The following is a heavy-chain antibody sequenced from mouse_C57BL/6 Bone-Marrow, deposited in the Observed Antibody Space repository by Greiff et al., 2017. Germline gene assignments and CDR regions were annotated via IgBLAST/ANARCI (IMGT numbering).Heavy chain of an antibody. D-gene: IGHD2-3*01. V-gene: IGHV8-8*01. CDR1: GFSLSTFGMG. CDR2: IWWDDDK. J-gene: IGHJ2*01. Sequence: LKESGPGILQPSQTLSLTCSFSGFSLSTFGMGVGWIRQPSGKGLEWLAHIWWDDDKYYNPALKSRLTISKDTSKNQGFLKIANVDTADTATYYCARNDGYLQSDYFDYWGQGTTLTVSS. CDR3: ARNDGYLQSDYFDY.